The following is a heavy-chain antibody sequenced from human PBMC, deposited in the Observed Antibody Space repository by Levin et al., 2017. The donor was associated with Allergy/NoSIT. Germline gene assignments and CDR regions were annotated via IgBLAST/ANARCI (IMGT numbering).Heavy chain of an antibody. CDR1: GYTFTSYG. Sequence: ASVKVSCKASGYTFTSYGISWVRQAPGQGLEWMGWISAYNGNTNYAQKLQGRVTMTTDTSTSTAYMELRSLRSDDTAVYYCAREPGIAAAGRGMDAFDSWGQGTMVTVSS. J-gene: IGHJ3*02. D-gene: IGHD6-13*01. CDR3: AREPGIAAAGRGMDAFDS. V-gene: IGHV1-18*01. CDR2: ISAYNGNT.